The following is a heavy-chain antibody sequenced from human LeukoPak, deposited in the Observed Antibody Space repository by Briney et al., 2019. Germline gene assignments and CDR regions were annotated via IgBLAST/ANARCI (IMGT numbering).Heavy chain of an antibody. D-gene: IGHD3-10*01. CDR1: GFTFSSYG. J-gene: IGHJ6*04. V-gene: IGHV3-30*18. CDR3: AKGYYGSGSYVLMDV. CDR2: ISYDGSSK. Sequence: GRSLRLSCAASGFTFSSYGMHWVRQAPGKGLEWVAVISYDGSSKYYADSVKGRFTISRDNSKNTLYLQMNSLRAEDTAVYYCAKGYYGSGSYVLMDVWGKGTTVTVSS.